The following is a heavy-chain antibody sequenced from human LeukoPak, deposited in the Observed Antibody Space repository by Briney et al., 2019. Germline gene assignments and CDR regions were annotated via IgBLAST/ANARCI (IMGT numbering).Heavy chain of an antibody. CDR1: IVSIKNYY. D-gene: IGHD6-13*01. CDR3: ASSRGPSSSWSFDS. J-gene: IGHJ4*02. V-gene: IGHV4-59*01. Sequence: SETLSLTCSFSIVSIKNYYWNWIRQSPGQGLQWIGYIYYTGSTDYNFSLKSRVTISLDTSENQFSLRLNSVTAADSAVYFCASSRGPSSSWSFDSWGQGILVTVSS. CDR2: IYYTGST.